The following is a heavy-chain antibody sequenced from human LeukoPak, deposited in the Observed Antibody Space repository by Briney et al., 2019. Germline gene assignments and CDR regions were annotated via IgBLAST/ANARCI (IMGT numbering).Heavy chain of an antibody. CDR1: GFTFDDYA. CDR3: AKDMTGYGKEIFDY. Sequence: ALRLSCAASGFTFDDYAMHWVRQAPGKGLEWVSGISWNSGSIGYADSVKGRFTISRDNAKNSLYLQMNSLRAEDTALYYCAKDMTGYGKEIFDYWGQGTLVTVSS. D-gene: IGHD5-12*01. J-gene: IGHJ4*02. CDR2: ISWNSGSI. V-gene: IGHV3-9*01.